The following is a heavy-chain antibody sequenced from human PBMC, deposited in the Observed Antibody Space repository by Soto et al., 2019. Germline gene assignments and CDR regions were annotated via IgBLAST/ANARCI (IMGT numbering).Heavy chain of an antibody. CDR2: IRDVANSYIT. D-gene: IGHD4-17*01. CDR3: ARALRGSYGGKNPIDH. Sequence: EVQLVESGGGLVQPGGSLRLSCAASGFTFSAHYMDWVRQAPGKGLECVGRIRDVANSYITEYAASVKGRFTVSRDDSNNLVYLQMNGLKTEDTAVYYCARALRGSYGGKNPIDHWGQGTLVTVSS. J-gene: IGHJ4*02. V-gene: IGHV3-72*01. CDR1: GFTFSAHY.